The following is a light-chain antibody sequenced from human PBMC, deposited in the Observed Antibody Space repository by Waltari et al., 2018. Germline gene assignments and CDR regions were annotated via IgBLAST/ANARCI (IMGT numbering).Light chain of an antibody. CDR2: AAS. CDR3: QQLKSYPYT. Sequence: TCRASPGVSSYLAWYQQRPGKAPKLLIFAASTLHTGVPSRFSGRESGTDFTLTISSLQTEDFATYYCQQLKSYPYTFGQGTKLEIK. V-gene: IGKV1-9*01. J-gene: IGKJ2*01. CDR1: PGVSSY.